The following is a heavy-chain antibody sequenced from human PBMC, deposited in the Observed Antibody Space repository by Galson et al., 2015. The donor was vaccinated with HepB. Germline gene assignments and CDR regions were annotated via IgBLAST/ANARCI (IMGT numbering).Heavy chain of an antibody. CDR2: IRSKASNYEA. CDR1: GFTFSGSA. D-gene: IGHD6-13*01. J-gene: IGHJ4*02. CDR3: VRSGDFSGYSSK. Sequence: SLRLSCTASGFTFSGSAIHWVRQASGNGPEWIGHIRSKASNYEALYVPSLKGRFTISRDDSKNMAYLHMRSLKTDDTAVYYCVRSGDFSGYSSKWGQGTLVTVSS. V-gene: IGHV3-73*01.